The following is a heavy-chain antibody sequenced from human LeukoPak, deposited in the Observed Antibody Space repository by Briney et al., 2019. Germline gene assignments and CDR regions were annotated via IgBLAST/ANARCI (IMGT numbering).Heavy chain of an antibody. CDR2: INPSGGST. Sequence: ASVKVSCKASGYTFTSYYMHWVRQAPGQGLEWMGIINPSGGSTSYAQKFQGRVTMTRDTSTSTVYMELSSLRSEDTAVYYCASWGFMGDYGSGSAYYFDYGGQGTLVTVSS. CDR3: ASWGFMGDYGSGSAYYFDY. J-gene: IGHJ4*02. CDR1: GYTFTSYY. V-gene: IGHV1-46*03. D-gene: IGHD3-10*01.